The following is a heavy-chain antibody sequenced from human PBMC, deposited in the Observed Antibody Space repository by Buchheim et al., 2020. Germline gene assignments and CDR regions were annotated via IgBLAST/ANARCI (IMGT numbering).Heavy chain of an antibody. CDR2: ISYDGSNK. J-gene: IGHJ6*02. Sequence: QVQLVESGGGVVQPGRSLRLSCAASGFTFSSYAMHWVRQAPGKGLEWVAVISYDGSNKYYADSVKGRFTISRDNSKNTLYLQMNSLRAEDTAVYYCARDDGSYYYYYYGMDVWGQGTT. V-gene: IGHV3-30-3*01. D-gene: IGHD6-19*01. CDR3: ARDDGSYYYYYYGMDV. CDR1: GFTFSSYA.